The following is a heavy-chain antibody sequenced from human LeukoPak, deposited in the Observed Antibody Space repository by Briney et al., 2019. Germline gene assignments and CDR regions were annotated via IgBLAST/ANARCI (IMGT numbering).Heavy chain of an antibody. CDR3: ARVEMATITFCY. Sequence: GGSLRLSCAASGFTFSSYSMNWVRQAPGKGLEWVSSISSSSYKYYADSVKGRFTISRDNAKNSLYLQMNSLRAEDTAVYYCARVEMATITFCYWGQGTLVTVSS. J-gene: IGHJ4*02. CDR2: ISSSSYK. CDR1: GFTFSSYS. D-gene: IGHD5-24*01. V-gene: IGHV3-21*01.